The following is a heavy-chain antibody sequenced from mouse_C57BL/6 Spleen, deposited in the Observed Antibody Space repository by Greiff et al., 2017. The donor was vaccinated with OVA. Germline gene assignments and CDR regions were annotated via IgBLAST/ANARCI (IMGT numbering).Heavy chain of an antibody. CDR3: ARSAGYFDV. CDR1: GYAFTNYL. Sequence: VKLQESGAELVRPGTSVKVSCKASGYAFTNYLIEWVKQRPGQGLEWIGVINPGSGGTNYNEKFKGKATLTADKSSSTAYMQLSSLTSEDSAVYFCARSAGYFDVWGTGTTVTVSS. CDR2: INPGSGGT. J-gene: IGHJ1*03. V-gene: IGHV1-54*01.